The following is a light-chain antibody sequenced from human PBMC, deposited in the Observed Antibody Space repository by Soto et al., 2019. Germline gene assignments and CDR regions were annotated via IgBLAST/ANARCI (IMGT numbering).Light chain of an antibody. V-gene: IGKV1-12*01. CDR2: AAA. Sequence: DIQMTQSPSSVSASVGDIVTITCRASQGISKWVAWYQQKPGEAPKLLIYAAANLRSVVPSRFSDNGSGTDFTLTISSLQPEDFATYYCQQANSLFPLKFGGGTKVEIK. J-gene: IGKJ4*02. CDR3: QQANSLFPLK. CDR1: QGISKW.